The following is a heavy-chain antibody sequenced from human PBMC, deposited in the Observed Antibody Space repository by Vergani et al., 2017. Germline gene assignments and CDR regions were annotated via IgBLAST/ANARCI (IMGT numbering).Heavy chain of an antibody. J-gene: IGHJ6*02. CDR1: GYIFKDYG. CDR2: INTYTGNP. CDR3: ARDADSVPSCHVGMDG. Sequence: QVQMVQSGSELRTPGASVKVSCKASGYIFKDYGINWVRQAPGQGLKWMGKINTYTGNPTYAQGFTGRFVFTLDTSVGTAYLQISSLKAEDTAVYFCARDADSVPSCHVGMDGWVRGAAVTVS. D-gene: IGHD2-2*01. V-gene: IGHV7-4-1*02.